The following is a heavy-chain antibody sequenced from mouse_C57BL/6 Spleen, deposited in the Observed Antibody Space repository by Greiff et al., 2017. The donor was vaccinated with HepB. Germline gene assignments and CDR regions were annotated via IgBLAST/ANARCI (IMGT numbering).Heavy chain of an antibody. V-gene: IGHV5-4*01. J-gene: IGHJ2*01. CDR3: ARAYGRLDY. D-gene: IGHD1-1*01. CDR2: ISDGGSYT. Sequence: DVHLVESGGGLVKPGGSLKLSCAASGFTFSSYAMSWVRQTPEKRLEWVATISDGGSYTYYPDNVKGRFTISRDNAKNNLYLQMSHLKSEDTAMYYCARAYGRLDYWGQGTTLTVSS. CDR1: GFTFSSYA.